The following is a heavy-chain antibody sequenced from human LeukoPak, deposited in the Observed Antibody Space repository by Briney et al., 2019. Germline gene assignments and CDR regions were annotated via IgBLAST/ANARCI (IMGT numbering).Heavy chain of an antibody. V-gene: IGHV1-69*04. CDR2: IIPILGIA. CDR3: ARDPPVEMAQFGYFDL. Sequence: SVEVSCKASGGTFSSYAISWVRQAPGQGLEWMGRIIPILGIANYAQKFQGRVTITADKSTSTAYMELSSLRSEDTAVYYCARDPPVEMAQFGYFDLWGRGTLVTVSS. D-gene: IGHD5-24*01. CDR1: GGTFSSYA. J-gene: IGHJ2*01.